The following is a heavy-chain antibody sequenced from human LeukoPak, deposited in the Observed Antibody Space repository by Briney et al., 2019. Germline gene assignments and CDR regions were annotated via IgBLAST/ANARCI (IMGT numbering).Heavy chain of an antibody. Sequence: GGSLRLSCAASGFTFSSYGMHWVRQAPGKGLEWVAFIRYDGSNKYYADSVKGRFTISRDNSKNTLYLQMNSLRAEDTAVYYCAKSGGYSIFGVVISNYFDYWGQGTLVTVSS. CDR3: AKSGGYSIFGVVISNYFDY. V-gene: IGHV3-30*02. CDR1: GFTFSSYG. D-gene: IGHD3-3*01. CDR2: IRYDGSNK. J-gene: IGHJ4*02.